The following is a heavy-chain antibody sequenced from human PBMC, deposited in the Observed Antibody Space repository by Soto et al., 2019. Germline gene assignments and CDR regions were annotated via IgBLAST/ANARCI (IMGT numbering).Heavy chain of an antibody. Sequence: GGSLRLSCAASGFTFSSYSMNWVRQAPVKGLEWVSSISSSSSYIYYADSVKGRSTISRDNAKNSLYLQMNSLRAEDTAVYYCARDQPGYSYGYGLGYWGQGT. V-gene: IGHV3-21*01. D-gene: IGHD5-18*01. CDR1: GFTFSSYS. CDR3: ARDQPGYSYGYGLGY. CDR2: ISSSSSYI. J-gene: IGHJ4*02.